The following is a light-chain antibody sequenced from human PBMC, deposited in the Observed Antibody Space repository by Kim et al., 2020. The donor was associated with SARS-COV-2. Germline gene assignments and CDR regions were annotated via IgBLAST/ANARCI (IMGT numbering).Light chain of an antibody. J-gene: IGKJ5*01. CDR1: QSLVYSDGNTY. Sequence: DVVMTQSPLSLPVTLGQPASISCRSSQSLVYSDGNTYLNWFQQRPGQSPRRLIYKVSNRDSGVPDRFSGSGSGTDFTLKISRLEAEDVGVYYCMQGIHPITFGPGTRLEIK. CDR3: MQGIHPIT. V-gene: IGKV2-30*01. CDR2: KVS.